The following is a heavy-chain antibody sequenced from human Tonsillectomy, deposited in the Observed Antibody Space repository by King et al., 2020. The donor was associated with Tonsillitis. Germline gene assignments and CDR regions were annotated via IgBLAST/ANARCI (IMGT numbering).Heavy chain of an antibody. D-gene: IGHD5-12*01. J-gene: IGHJ4*02. CDR1: GLTFRHYG. CDR3: STDGERGGYDLPDY. V-gene: IGHV3-33*08. CDR2: IWYDGSNK. Sequence: VQLVESGGGVVQPGRSLRLSCAASGLTFRHYGMHWVRQAPGKGLEWVAFIWYDGSNKYYADSVKGRFTISRDNSKNTLYLQMNSLRAEDTAVYYCSTDGERGGYDLPDYWGQGTLVTVSS.